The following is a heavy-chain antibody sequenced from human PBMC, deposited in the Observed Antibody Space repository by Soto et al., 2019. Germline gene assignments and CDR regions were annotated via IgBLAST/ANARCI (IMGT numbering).Heavy chain of an antibody. D-gene: IGHD3-10*01. CDR1: GFTFSTYA. V-gene: IGHV4-39*01. CDR3: ARREVTMVRGVIIRAWFDP. CDR2: IYYSGGT. Sequence: GSLRLSCAASGFTFSTYAMAWVRQAPGKGLEWIGSIYYSGGTYYNPSLKSRVTISVDTSKNQFSLKLSSVTAADTAVYYCARREVTMVRGVIIRAWFDPWGQGTLVTVSS. J-gene: IGHJ5*02.